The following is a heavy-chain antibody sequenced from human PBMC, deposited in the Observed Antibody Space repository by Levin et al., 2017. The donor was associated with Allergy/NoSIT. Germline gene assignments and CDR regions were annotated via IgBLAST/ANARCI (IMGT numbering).Heavy chain of an antibody. Sequence: GESLKISCAASGFPFSNYVMNWVRQAPGKGLEWVAYISGPSATIYYADSVKGRFIVSRDNAKNSLYLQMNSLRAEDTAVYYCARVGYYYYGMDVWGQGTTVTVSS. J-gene: IGHJ6*02. CDR2: ISGPSATI. V-gene: IGHV3-48*01. CDR1: GFPFSNYV. CDR3: ARVGYYYYGMDV.